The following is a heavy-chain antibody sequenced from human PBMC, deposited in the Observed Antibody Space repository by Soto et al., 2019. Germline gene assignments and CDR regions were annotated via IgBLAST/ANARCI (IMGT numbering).Heavy chain of an antibody. Sequence: ASVKVSCKAAGYTFTSYGISWVRQAPGQGLEWMGWISAYNGNTNYAQKLQGRVTMTTDTSTSTAYMELRSLRSDDTAVYYCARDREYYYDSSGYLYYYYGMDVWGQGTTVTVSS. J-gene: IGHJ6*02. V-gene: IGHV1-18*01. D-gene: IGHD3-22*01. CDR2: ISAYNGNT. CDR1: GYTFTSYG. CDR3: ARDREYYYDSSGYLYYYYGMDV.